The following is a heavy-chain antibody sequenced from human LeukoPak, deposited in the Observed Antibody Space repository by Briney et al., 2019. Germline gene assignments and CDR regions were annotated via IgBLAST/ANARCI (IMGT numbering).Heavy chain of an antibody. J-gene: IGHJ3*02. CDR2: ISSDSHHI. CDR1: SFSFDSHS. CDR3: ASAGVYCRTTDCYAFDI. V-gene: IGHV3-21*01. Sequence: GGSLRLSCTASSFSFDSHSMNWVRQAPGKGLQWVSSISSDSHHIYYADSVKGRFTSSRDNAKNLVFLQMNSLRAEDTAVYYCASAGVYCRTTDCYAFDIWGQGTLVSVSS. D-gene: IGHD1-14*01.